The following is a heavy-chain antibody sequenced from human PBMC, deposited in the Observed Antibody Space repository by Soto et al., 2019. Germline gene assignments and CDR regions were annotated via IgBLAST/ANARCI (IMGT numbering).Heavy chain of an antibody. Sequence: EVQLLESGGGLVQPGGSLRLSCAASGFTFSGYAMTWVRQAPGKGLQWVSSISESGGSTYYAYAVKGRFTISRDNSKNTLDHPSNSPRADNAALYYCAKKPNDFDSWGRGTLVTVSS. D-gene: IGHD1-1*01. CDR1: GFTFSGYA. CDR2: ISESGGST. J-gene: IGHJ5*01. V-gene: IGHV3-23*01. CDR3: AKKPNDFDS.